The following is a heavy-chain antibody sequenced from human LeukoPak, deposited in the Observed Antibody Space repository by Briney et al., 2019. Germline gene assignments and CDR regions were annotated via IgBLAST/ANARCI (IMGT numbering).Heavy chain of an antibody. CDR2: IRYDGTNK. D-gene: IGHD6-13*01. Sequence: GGSLRLSCAASGFTFSSYGMHWVRQAPGKGLEWVAFIRYDGTNKYYADSVKGRFTISRDNAKNSLYLQMNSLRAEDTAVYYCARERYSSSWYNWFDPWGQGTLVTVSS. CDR3: ARERYSSSWYNWFDP. CDR1: GFTFSSYG. J-gene: IGHJ5*02. V-gene: IGHV3-30*02.